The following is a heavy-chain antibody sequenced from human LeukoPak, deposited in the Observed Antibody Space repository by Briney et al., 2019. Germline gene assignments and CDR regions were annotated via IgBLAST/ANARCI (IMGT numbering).Heavy chain of an antibody. V-gene: IGHV4-4*07. Sequence: SETLSLTGTVSGGSISSYYWSWIRQPAGVGLEWSGHIYTSGSTNYNPSLKSRVTMSVDTSKNQFSLKLSSVTAADTAVYYCARGSTRWAGDPLDYWGQGTLVTVSS. J-gene: IGHJ4*02. CDR2: IYTSGST. CDR1: GGSISSYY. CDR3: ARGSTRWAGDPLDY. D-gene: IGHD4-17*01.